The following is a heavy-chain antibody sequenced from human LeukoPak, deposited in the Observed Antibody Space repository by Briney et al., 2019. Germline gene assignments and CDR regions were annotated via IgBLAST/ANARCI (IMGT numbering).Heavy chain of an antibody. J-gene: IGHJ4*02. CDR1: GGSISSDY. Sequence: SETLSLTCTVSGGSISSDYWSWIRQPPGKGLEWIGYMYYSGSTNYSPSLKSRVTISVDTSKNQFSLKLSSVTAADTAVYYCARSGGGYWGQGTLVTVSS. CDR2: MYYSGST. CDR3: ARSGGGY. D-gene: IGHD1-26*01. V-gene: IGHV4-59*08.